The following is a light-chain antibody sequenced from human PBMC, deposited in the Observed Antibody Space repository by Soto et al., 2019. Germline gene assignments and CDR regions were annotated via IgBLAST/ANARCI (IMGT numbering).Light chain of an antibody. CDR3: PRYDSAPWT. CDR1: QGISNY. CDR2: SAS. V-gene: IGKV1-27*01. J-gene: IGKJ1*01. Sequence: DIQMTQSPSSLSASVGDRVTITCRASQGISNYLAWYQQQPGKVPKLLIYSASTLQLGVPSRFSGSGSGTDFTLTISSLQPEDVATYYCPRYDSAPWTFGQGTKVEIK.